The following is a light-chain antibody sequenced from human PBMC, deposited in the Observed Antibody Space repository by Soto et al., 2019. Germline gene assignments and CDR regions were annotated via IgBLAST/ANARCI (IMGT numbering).Light chain of an antibody. Sequence: EIVLTQSPATLSLSPGERATLSCRASQTVNNYLAWYQQKPGQAPRLLIYDASNRATGIPARFSGSGSGTDFTLTISSLETEDFAVYFCLQRRNSWTFGQGTKVDMK. J-gene: IGKJ1*01. CDR2: DAS. CDR1: QTVNNY. V-gene: IGKV3-11*01. CDR3: LQRRNSWT.